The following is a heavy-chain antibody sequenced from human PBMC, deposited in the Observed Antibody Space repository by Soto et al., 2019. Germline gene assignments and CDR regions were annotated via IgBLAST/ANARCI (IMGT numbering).Heavy chain of an antibody. D-gene: IGHD2-15*01. CDR3: AHKGGRGAGMDV. CDR1: GFSVSTSGVG. CDR2: IYWDGDE. V-gene: IGHV2-5*02. Sequence: QITLKESGPTLVKPTQTLTLTCTFSGFSVSTSGVGVAWIRQPPGKALEWLALIYWDGDERYSPFLQSRVTITKDTSKNQVVLTMTNMDPVDTATYYCAHKGGRGAGMDVWGQGTMVTVSS. J-gene: IGHJ6*02.